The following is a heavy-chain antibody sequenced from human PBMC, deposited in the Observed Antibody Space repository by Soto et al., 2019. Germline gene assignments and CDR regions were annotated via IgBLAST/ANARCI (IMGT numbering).Heavy chain of an antibody. V-gene: IGHV3-23*01. CDR3: AKGGVVPAAITDFDY. CDR1: GFTFSSYA. D-gene: IGHD2-2*02. J-gene: IGHJ4*02. CDR2: ISGSGGST. Sequence: GGSLRLSCAASGFTFSSYAMSWVRQAPGKGLEWVSAISGSGGSTYYADSVKGRFTISRDNTKNTLYLQMNSLRAENTAVYYCAKGGVVPAAITDFDYWGQGTLVTVSS.